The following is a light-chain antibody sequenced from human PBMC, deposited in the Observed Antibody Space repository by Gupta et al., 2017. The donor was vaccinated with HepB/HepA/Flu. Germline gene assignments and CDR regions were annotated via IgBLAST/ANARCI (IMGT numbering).Light chain of an antibody. CDR2: QDN. CDR3: QGWDSSSL. Sequence: SYELTQPPSVSVSPGQTASITCSGDKLGNKDACWYQRKPGRSPVLVIYQDNKRPSGIPERFAGCNCGNTAPMTIRGTETMDEADYYRQGWDSSSLFGGGTKLTVL. V-gene: IGLV3-1*01. CDR1: KLGNKD. J-gene: IGLJ2*01.